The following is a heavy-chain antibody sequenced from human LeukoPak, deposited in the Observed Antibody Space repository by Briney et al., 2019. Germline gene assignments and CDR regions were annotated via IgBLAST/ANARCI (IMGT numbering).Heavy chain of an antibody. J-gene: IGHJ5*02. CDR2: INPNSGGT. CDR1: GYTLTDYY. D-gene: IGHD3-3*01. V-gene: IGHV1-2*02. Sequence: RASVKVSCKASGYTLTDYYVHWVRQAPGQGLEWMGWINPNSGGTNYAQKFQGRVTMTRDTSISTAYMELSRLRSDDTAVYYCARCRYYAAAVGRFDPWGQGTLVTVSS. CDR3: ARCRYYAAAVGRFDP.